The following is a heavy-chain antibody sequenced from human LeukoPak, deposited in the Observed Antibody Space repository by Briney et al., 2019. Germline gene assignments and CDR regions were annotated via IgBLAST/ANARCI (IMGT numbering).Heavy chain of an antibody. CDR1: GGSISSYY. D-gene: IGHD3-3*01. V-gene: IGHV4-4*07. Sequence: SETLSLTCTVSGGSISSYYWSWIRQPAGKGLEWIGRIYTSGSTNYNPSLKSRVTMSVDTSKNQFSLKLSSATAADTAVYYCARELTIRFLEWLPFDPWGQGTLVTVSS. CDR3: ARELTIRFLEWLPFDP. J-gene: IGHJ5*02. CDR2: IYTSGST.